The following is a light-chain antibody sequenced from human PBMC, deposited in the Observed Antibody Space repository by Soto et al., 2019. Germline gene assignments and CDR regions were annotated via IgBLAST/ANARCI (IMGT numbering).Light chain of an antibody. Sequence: DIQMTQSPSSLSASVGDRVTITCRASQSISTYLNWYQQKPGKAPKLLICAASRLQSGVPSRFSGSGSGTDFTLTITNLQPEDFATYYCQQSHNVFFTFGPGTRVDIK. CDR1: QSISTY. J-gene: IGKJ3*01. V-gene: IGKV1-39*01. CDR2: AAS. CDR3: QQSHNVFFT.